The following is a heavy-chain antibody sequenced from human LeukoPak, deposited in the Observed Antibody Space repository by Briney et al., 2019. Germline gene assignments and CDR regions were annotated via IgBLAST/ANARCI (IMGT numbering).Heavy chain of an antibody. CDR3: ARESLGYCTNGVCPEGHYYYMDV. CDR2: IIPIFGTA. CDR1: GGTFSSYA. Sequence: ASVKVSCKASGGTFSSYAISWVRQAPGQGLEWIGGIIPIFGTANYAQKFQGRVTITADKSTSTAYMELSSLRSEDTAVYYCARESLGYCTNGVCPEGHYYYMDVWGKGTTVTVSS. V-gene: IGHV1-69*06. D-gene: IGHD2-8*01. J-gene: IGHJ6*03.